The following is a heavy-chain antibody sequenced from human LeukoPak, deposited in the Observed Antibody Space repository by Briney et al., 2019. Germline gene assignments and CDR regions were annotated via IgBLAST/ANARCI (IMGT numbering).Heavy chain of an antibody. J-gene: IGHJ5*02. CDR2: IYYSGST. CDR1: GGSISGYY. CDR3: ARHGAQLGVVAGRDNWFDP. Sequence: SETLSLTCAVSGGSISGYYWSWIRQPPGKGLEWIGYIYYSGSTNYNPSLKSRVTISVDTSKNQFSLKLSSVTAADTAVYYCARHGAQLGVVAGRDNWFDPWGQGTLVTVSS. V-gene: IGHV4-59*08. D-gene: IGHD6-19*01.